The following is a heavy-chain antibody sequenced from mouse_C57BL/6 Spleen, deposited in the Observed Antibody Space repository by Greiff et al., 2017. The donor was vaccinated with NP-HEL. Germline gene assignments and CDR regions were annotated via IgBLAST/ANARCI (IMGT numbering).Heavy chain of an antibody. V-gene: IGHV2-6*01. D-gene: IGHD1-1*01. J-gene: IGHJ4*01. Sequence: QVQLQQSGPGLVAPSQSLSITCTVSGFSLTSYGVDWVRQSPGKGLEWLGVIWGVGSTNYNSALKSRLSISKDNSKSQVFLKMNSLQTDDTAMYYCARTYYYGSSYDAMDYWGQGTSVTVSS. CDR2: IWGVGST. CDR3: ARTYYYGSSYDAMDY. CDR1: GFSLTSYG.